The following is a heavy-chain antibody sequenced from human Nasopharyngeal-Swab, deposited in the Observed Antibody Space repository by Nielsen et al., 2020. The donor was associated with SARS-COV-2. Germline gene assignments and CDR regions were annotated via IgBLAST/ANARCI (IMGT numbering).Heavy chain of an antibody. V-gene: IGHV1-46*01. CDR2: INPSGGST. CDR1: GYTFTSYY. D-gene: IGHD3-16*02. J-gene: IGHJ6*03. Sequence: ASVKVSCKASGYTFTSYYMHWVRQAPGQGLEWMGIINPSGGSTSYAQKFQGRVTMTRDTSTSTVYMELSSLRSEDTAVHYCARQGVFVPAYFHQYYMDVWGKGTTVTVSS. CDR3: ARQGVFVPAYFHQYYMDV.